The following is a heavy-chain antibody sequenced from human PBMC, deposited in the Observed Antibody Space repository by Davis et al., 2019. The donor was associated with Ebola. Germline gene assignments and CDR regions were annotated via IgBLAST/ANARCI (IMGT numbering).Heavy chain of an antibody. CDR1: GFTFSNYA. CDR2: ISGSGGST. CDR3: AKNPAGGDCFSY. D-gene: IGHD2-21*02. V-gene: IGHV3-23*01. Sequence: GESLKISCAASGFTFSNYAMSWVRQAPGKGLEWVSGISGSGGSTYYADSVKGRFTISRDNSKNTLYLQMSSLRAEDTAIYYCAKNPAGGDCFSYWGRGTLVPVSS. J-gene: IGHJ4*02.